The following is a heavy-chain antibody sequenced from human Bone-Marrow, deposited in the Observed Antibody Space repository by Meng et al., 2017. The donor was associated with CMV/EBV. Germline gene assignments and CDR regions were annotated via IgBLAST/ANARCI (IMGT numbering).Heavy chain of an antibody. V-gene: IGHV1-69*05. CDR3: ASAMVRGYYYYGMDV. CDR1: GGTFSSYA. J-gene: IGHJ6*02. D-gene: IGHD3-10*01. Sequence: SVKVSCKASGGTFSSYAISWARQAPGQGLEWMGGIIPIFGTANYAQKFQGRVTITTDESTSTAYMELSSLRSEDTAVYYCASAMVRGYYYYGMDVWGQGTTVTVSS. CDR2: IIPIFGTA.